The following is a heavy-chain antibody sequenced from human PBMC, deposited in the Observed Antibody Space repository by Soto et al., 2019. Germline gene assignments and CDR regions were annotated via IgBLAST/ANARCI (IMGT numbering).Heavy chain of an antibody. Sequence: PGGSLRLSCAASGFTFSSYAMHWVRQAPGKGLEWVAVISYDGSNKYYADSVKGRFTISRDNSKNTLYLQMNSLRAEDTAVYYSVRFGESWYGMDVWGQGTTVTVSS. CDR1: GFTFSSYA. D-gene: IGHD3-10*01. V-gene: IGHV3-30-3*01. CDR3: VRFGESWYGMDV. CDR2: ISYDGSNK. J-gene: IGHJ6*02.